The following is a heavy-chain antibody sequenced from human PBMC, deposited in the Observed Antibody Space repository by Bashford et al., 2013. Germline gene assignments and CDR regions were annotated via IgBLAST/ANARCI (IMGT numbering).Heavy chain of an antibody. Sequence: SETLSLTPALSLVPPSPLIITTEVGSGSPQGKGLEWIGYISYSGSTKYDSLLKSRLTHISKTHTQKTTSSLKLSSVTAADTAVYYCARPPGINWNGLDAFDNLGPRGQWSPVSS. V-gene: IGHV4-61*03. CDR3: ARPPGINWNGLDAFDN. CDR2: ISYSGST. CDR1: VPPSPLIITT. D-gene: IGHD1-1*01. J-gene: IGHJ3*02.